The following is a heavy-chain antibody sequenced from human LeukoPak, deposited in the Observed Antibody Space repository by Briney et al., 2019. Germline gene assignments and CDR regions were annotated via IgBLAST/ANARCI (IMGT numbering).Heavy chain of an antibody. V-gene: IGHV1-18*01. CDR1: GYTFTSYG. CDR3: ARAGLYGVLYWYFDL. CDR2: ISAYNGNT. J-gene: IGHJ2*01. Sequence: ASVKVSCKASGYTFTSYGISWVRQAPGQGLEWMGWISAYNGNTNYAQKFQGRVTITKDTSASTAYMELSSLRSEDTAVYYCARAGLYGVLYWYFDLWGRGTLVTVSS. D-gene: IGHD4-17*01.